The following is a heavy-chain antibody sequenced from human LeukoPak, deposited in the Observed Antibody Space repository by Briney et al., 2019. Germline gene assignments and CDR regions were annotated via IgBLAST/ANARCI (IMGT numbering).Heavy chain of an antibody. CDR1: GYSISSGYY. V-gene: IGHV4-38-2*01. J-gene: IGHJ4*02. CDR3: ARITAVAYDY. CDR2: IYHSETT. D-gene: IGHD6-19*01. Sequence: PSETLSLTCAVSGYSISSGYYWGWIRQPPGKGLEWIGSIYHSETTYYNPSLKSRVTISVDTSKNQFSLKLSSVTAADTAVYYCARITAVAYDYWGQGTLVTVSS.